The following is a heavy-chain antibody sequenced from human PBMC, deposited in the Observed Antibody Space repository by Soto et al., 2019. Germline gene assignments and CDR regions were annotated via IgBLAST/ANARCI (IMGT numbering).Heavy chain of an antibody. J-gene: IGHJ6*02. CDR3: ARSTHDYDILTGYYNYYYYGMDV. V-gene: IGHV1-18*04. CDR2: ISAYNGNT. D-gene: IGHD3-9*01. CDR1: GYTFTSYG. Sequence: QVQLVQSGAEVKKPGASVKVSCKASGYTFTSYGISWVRQAPGQVLEGMGWISAYNGNTNYAQKLQGRVTMTTDTSTRTAYMELRSLRSDDTAVYYCARSTHDYDILTGYYNYYYYGMDVWGQGTTVTVSS.